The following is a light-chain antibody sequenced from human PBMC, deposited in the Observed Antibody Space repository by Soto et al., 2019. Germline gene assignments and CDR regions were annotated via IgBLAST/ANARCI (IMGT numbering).Light chain of an antibody. Sequence: EIVLTQSPATLSLSPGERATLSCRASQSVSSYLAWYQQKPGQAPRLLIYDASNRATGIPARFSGSGSGTDFTLTISSLEPEDIAVYYCQQRSNWLDTFGHGTKLEIK. V-gene: IGKV3-11*01. CDR3: QQRSNWLDT. CDR1: QSVSSY. CDR2: DAS. J-gene: IGKJ2*01.